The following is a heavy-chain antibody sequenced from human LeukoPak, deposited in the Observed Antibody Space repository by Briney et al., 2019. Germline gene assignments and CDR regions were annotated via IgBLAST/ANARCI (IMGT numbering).Heavy chain of an antibody. CDR2: ISSSGSTI. D-gene: IGHD5-24*01. J-gene: IGHJ6*03. CDR3: AKEEMATTYYYYYYYYMDV. Sequence: GGSLRLSCAASGFTFSSYEMNWVRQAPGKGLEWVSYISSSGSTIYYADSVKGRFTISRDNAKNSLYLQMNSLRAEDTAVYYCAKEEMATTYYYYYYYYMDVWGKGTTVTISS. V-gene: IGHV3-48*03. CDR1: GFTFSSYE.